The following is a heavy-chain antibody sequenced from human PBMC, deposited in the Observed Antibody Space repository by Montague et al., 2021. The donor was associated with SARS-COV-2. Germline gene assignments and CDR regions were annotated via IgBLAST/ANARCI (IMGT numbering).Heavy chain of an antibody. Sequence: SETLSLTCTVSGRSISTDHYCGYIRHSPGKRLEWIGSIHHSGNTYYNPSLKSRLTISIDTSKHQFSLKLTSLTAAATAEYYCASQVAYLDYFDPWGQGTLVTVSS. CDR2: IHHSGNT. CDR3: ASQVAYLDYFDP. CDR1: GRSISTDHY. D-gene: IGHD4-11*01. J-gene: IGHJ5*02. V-gene: IGHV4-38-2*02.